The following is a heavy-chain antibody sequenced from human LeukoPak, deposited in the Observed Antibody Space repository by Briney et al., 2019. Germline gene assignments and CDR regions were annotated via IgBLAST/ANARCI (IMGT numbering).Heavy chain of an antibody. CDR3: ARRDGYGAYDI. V-gene: IGHV5-51*01. CDR2: IYPGDSDT. J-gene: IGHJ3*02. CDR1: GYLFTSYW. Sequence: GAALQISCQGSGYLFTSYWIGLVRQLPGEGLGWMGIIYPGDSDTRYSPSFQGQVTISADKSISTAYLQWSSLKASDTAMYYCARRDGYGAYDIWGQGTMVTVSS. D-gene: IGHD5-24*01.